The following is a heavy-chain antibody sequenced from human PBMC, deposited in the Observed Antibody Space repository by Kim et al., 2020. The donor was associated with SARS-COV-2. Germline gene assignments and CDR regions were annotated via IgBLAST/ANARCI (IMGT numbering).Heavy chain of an antibody. Sequence: SETLCLTCVVSGGSVRSSTSYWGWIRQPPGKGLEWIGSVYYSGTTHLNPSLKSRVTVALHTSRHQFSLQLTSVTAADTAVYYCAKSIGWDPYFDNWGQGTLVTVSS. CDR2: VYYSGTT. J-gene: IGHJ4*02. CDR1: GGSVRSSTSY. CDR3: AKSIGWDPYFDN. V-gene: IGHV4-39*01. D-gene: IGHD6-19*01.